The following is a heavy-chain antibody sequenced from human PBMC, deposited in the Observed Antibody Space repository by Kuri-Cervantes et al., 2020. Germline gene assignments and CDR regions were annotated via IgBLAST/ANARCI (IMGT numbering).Heavy chain of an antibody. D-gene: IGHD2-8*01. V-gene: IGHV3-9*01. CDR3: AKCRGSRCLNGDLFFDL. Sequence: SLKISCAASGFTFSSYWMSWVRQAPGKGLEWVSGISWNSGSIGYADSVKGRFTISRDNAKNSLYLQMNSLRAEDTAVYYCAKCRGSRCLNGDLFFDLWGRGTLVTVSS. CDR1: GFTFSSYW. J-gene: IGHJ2*01. CDR2: ISWNSGSI.